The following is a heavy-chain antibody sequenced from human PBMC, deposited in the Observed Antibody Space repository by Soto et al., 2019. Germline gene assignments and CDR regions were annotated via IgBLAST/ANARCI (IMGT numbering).Heavy chain of an antibody. CDR2: IHYSGTT. Sequence: QVHFQESGPGLVKPSETLSLTCTVSGGSINNDYCNWVRQPPGKGLEWIGSIHYSGTTHYNPYLESRVTISADRAKNQFSLKLNSVTAADTAVYYCAGDTYGMDVWGQGTTVTVSS. CDR1: GGSINNDY. CDR3: AGDTYGMDV. V-gene: IGHV4-59*01. J-gene: IGHJ6*02.